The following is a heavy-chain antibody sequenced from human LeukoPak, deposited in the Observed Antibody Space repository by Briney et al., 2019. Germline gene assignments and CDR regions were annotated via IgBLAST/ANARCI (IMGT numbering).Heavy chain of an antibody. V-gene: IGHV3-23*01. CDR2: ISSTGGTT. Sequence: GGSLTLSCVASGLTFSNYGISWVRQAPGKGLEWVSAISSTGGTTYYADSVKGHFTISRDNSKNTVYLQMNSLSAEDTAVYYCAKNGDRGAYCSGGTCYPYYYYYMDVWGKGTTVTISS. J-gene: IGHJ6*03. D-gene: IGHD2-15*01. CDR3: AKNGDRGAYCSGGTCYPYYYYYMDV. CDR1: GLTFSNYG.